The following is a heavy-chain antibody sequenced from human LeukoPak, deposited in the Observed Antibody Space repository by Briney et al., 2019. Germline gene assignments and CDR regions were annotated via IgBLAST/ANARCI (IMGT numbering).Heavy chain of an antibody. V-gene: IGHV3-7*01. CDR1: GFTFSASW. CDR2: INQDGSRK. D-gene: IGHD3-22*01. Sequence: GGSLRLSCAASGFTFSASWMSWVRQAPGKGLEWVANINQDGSRKHYVDSVEGRFTVSRDNAENTLYLQMNSLRAEDTAVYYCVRDDDRPDNGLDYWGQGTLVTVSS. CDR3: VRDDDRPDNGLDY. J-gene: IGHJ4*02.